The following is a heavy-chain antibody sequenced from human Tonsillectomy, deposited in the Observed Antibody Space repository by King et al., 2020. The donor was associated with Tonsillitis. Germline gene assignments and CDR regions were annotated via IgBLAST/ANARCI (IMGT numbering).Heavy chain of an antibody. CDR3: ARGAGRGSLDV. D-gene: IGHD3-10*01. V-gene: IGHV3-7*03. J-gene: IGHJ6*02. Sequence: VQLVESGGVLVQPGGSLRLSCAASGFAFSDSWMVWVRQAPGKGLEWVSNMNKDGRDKYYVRSVKGRFTISRDNAKNSLYLQMNSLRADDTAVYYCARGAGRGSLDVWRQGTTVTVPS. CDR1: GFAFSDSW. CDR2: MNKDGRDK.